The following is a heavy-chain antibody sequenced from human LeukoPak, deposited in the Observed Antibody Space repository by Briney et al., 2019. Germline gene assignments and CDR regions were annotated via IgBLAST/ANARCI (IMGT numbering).Heavy chain of an antibody. CDR2: IYYSGNT. V-gene: IGHV4-59*01. Sequence: PSETLSLTCTVSSGSISSSHWTWIRQPPGKGLEWIGYIYYSGNTNYNPSLKSRLTISVDTSKNQFSLKLSSVTAADTAVYYCARMSGYPYYFDYWGQGALVTVSS. J-gene: IGHJ4*02. D-gene: IGHD5-18*01. CDR1: SGSISSSH. CDR3: ARMSGYPYYFDY.